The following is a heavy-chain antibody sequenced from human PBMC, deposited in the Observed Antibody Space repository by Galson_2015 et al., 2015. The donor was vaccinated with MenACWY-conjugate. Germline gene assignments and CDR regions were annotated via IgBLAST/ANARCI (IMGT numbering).Heavy chain of an antibody. CDR2: ILYDRSNE. CDR1: GFTFRRFG. J-gene: IGHJ6*03. V-gene: IGHV3-30*18. CDR3: AKDWSVPYSTISYYFYMDV. D-gene: IGHD6-13*01. Sequence: LILSCAASGFTFRRFGMHWVRQAPGKGLEWMAVILYDRSNESYADSVKGRFTISRDNSKNTLYLQMNSLRADDTAVYYCAKDWSVPYSTISYYFYMDVWGKGTTVTVSS.